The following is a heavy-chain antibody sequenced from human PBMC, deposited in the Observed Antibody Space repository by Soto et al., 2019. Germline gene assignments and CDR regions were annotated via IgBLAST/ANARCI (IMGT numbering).Heavy chain of an antibody. CDR3: ERDPPYGLDVFDF. V-gene: IGHV1-18*01. Sequence: ASVKVSCKASGYTFTSYGISWVRQATGQGLEWMGWISAYNGNTNYAQKLQGRVTMTTDTSTSTAYMELRSLRSDDTAVYYCERDPPYGLDVFDFWVQGTMVTVSS. J-gene: IGHJ3*01. CDR1: GYTFTSYG. D-gene: IGHD4-17*01. CDR2: ISAYNGNT.